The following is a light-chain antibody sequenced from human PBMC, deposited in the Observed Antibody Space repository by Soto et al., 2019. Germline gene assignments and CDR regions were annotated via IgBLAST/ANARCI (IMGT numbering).Light chain of an antibody. J-gene: IGKJ1*01. V-gene: IGKV1-5*03. CDR2: KAS. Sequence: DIQMTQSPSTLSASVGDRVTITCRASQSISSWLAWYQQKPGKAPKLLIYKASGLESGVPSRFSGSGSGTDFTLTISSLQPDDFATYYCQQYKSYWTFGQGTKVDIK. CDR1: QSISSW. CDR3: QQYKSYWT.